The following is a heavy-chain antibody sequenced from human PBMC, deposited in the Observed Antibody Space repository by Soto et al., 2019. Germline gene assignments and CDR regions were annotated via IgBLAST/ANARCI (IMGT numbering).Heavy chain of an antibody. J-gene: IGHJ6*02. V-gene: IGHV1-69*01. D-gene: IGHD5-18*01. CDR3: TRVLGYTFEPGKTRYYAMDV. CDR1: GGTFSKDA. Sequence: QVQLVQSGAEVKKPGSSVTVSCKTSGGTFSKDAINWVRQAPGQGLEWMGLLIPVFGSPIYAQKLQGRLRITADESTRTAFMDLSSLRSEDTAVYYCTRVLGYTFEPGKTRYYAMDVWGQGTTVSVSS. CDR2: LIPVFGSP.